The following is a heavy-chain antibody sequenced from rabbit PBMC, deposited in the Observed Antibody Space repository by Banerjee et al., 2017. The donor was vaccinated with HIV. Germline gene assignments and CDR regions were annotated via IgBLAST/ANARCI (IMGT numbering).Heavy chain of an antibody. D-gene: IGHD4-1*01. J-gene: IGHJ4*01. CDR1: RFSFTDRDV. CDR2: INTATGKP. Sequence: QEQLVESGGGLVQPEGSLTLTCKASRFSFTDRDVMCWVRQAPGKGLEWIACINTATGKPVYANWAKGRVTISKTSSPTVTLQMTSLTAADTATYFCARDLAGAIGWNFGLWGPGTLVTVS. CDR3: ARDLAGAIGWNFGL. V-gene: IGHV1S45*01.